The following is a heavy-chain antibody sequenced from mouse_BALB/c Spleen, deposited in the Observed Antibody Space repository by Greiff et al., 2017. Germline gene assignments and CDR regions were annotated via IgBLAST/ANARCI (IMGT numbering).Heavy chain of an antibody. CDR3: AEVRGRYYAMDY. V-gene: IGHV2-4-1*01. Sequence: VNLVESGPGLVQPSQSLSISCTASGFSFTSYGVHWVRQTPGKGLEWLGVIWSGGSSDYNAAFISRLSISKDNSRSKVFFKMNSLQADDTAIYYCAEVRGRYYAMDYWGQGTSVTVSS. CDR2: IWSGGSS. D-gene: IGHD2-14*01. J-gene: IGHJ4*01. CDR1: GFSFTSYG.